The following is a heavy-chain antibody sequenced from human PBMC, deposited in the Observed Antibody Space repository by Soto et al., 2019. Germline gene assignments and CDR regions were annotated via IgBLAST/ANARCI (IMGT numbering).Heavy chain of an antibody. Sequence: GGSLRLSCSASGFNLISYWMPWVRQAPGKGLEWVANIKQDGNEKYYVDSVKGRFTISRDNAKNSFYLQMNRLRVEDTAVYYCARQKYTSWCYTYNFDYWGQGTLVTVSS. D-gene: IGHD6-19*01. V-gene: IGHV3-7*01. CDR1: GFNLISYW. J-gene: IGHJ4*02. CDR3: ARQKYTSWCYTYNFDY. CDR2: IKQDGNEK.